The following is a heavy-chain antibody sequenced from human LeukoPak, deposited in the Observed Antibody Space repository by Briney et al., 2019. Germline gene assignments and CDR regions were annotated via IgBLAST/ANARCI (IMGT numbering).Heavy chain of an antibody. J-gene: IGHJ5*02. D-gene: IGHD2-15*01. CDR3: ARGQGYCSGGSCYRWFDP. CDR1: GGSISSGSYY. CDR2: IYYSGGT. V-gene: IGHV4-61*01. Sequence: SETLSLTCTVSGGSISSGSYYWSWIRQPPGKGLEWIGYIYYSGGTNYNPSLKSRVTISVDTSKNQFSLKLSSVTAADTAVYYCARGQGYCSGGSCYRWFDPWGQGTLVTVSS.